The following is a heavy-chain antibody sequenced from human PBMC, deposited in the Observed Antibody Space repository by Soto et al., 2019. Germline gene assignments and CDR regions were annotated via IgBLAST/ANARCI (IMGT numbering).Heavy chain of an antibody. Sequence: PSETLSLTCAVYGGSFSGYYWSWIRQPPGKGLEWIGEINHSGSTNYNPSLKSRVTISVDTSKNQFSLKLSSVTAADTAVYYCARGRGKSGMDVWGKGTTVTVSS. CDR1: GGSFSGYY. J-gene: IGHJ6*04. CDR3: ARGRGKSGMDV. V-gene: IGHV4-34*01. CDR2: INHSGST.